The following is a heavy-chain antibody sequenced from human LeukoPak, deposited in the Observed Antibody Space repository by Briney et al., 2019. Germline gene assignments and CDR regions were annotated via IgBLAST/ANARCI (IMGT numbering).Heavy chain of an antibody. CDR3: ASGIGGRYSYGYGNFDY. V-gene: IGHV5-51*01. D-gene: IGHD5-18*01. Sequence: GESLKISCQGSGYSFTSYWIGWVRQMPGKGPEWMGVIYPGDSDTRYSPSFQGQVTISADKSISTAYLQWSSLKASDTAMYYCASGIGGRYSYGYGNFDYWGQGTLVTVSS. CDR1: GYSFTSYW. CDR2: IYPGDSDT. J-gene: IGHJ4*02.